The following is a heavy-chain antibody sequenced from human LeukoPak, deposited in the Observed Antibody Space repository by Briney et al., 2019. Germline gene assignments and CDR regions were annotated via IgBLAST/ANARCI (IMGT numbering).Heavy chain of an antibody. V-gene: IGHV3-23*01. J-gene: IGHJ4*02. Sequence: PGGSLRLSCAASGFTLSSYAMSWVRQAPGKGLEWVSATSSSDAGTYYAESVRGRFTISRDNSKNTLFLQMNSLRAEDAAVYYCARDKTRGLGYSYSKSGNYFDYWGQGTLVTISS. CDR1: GFTLSSYA. CDR3: ARDKTRGLGYSYSKSGNYFDY. CDR2: TSSSDAGT. D-gene: IGHD5-18*01.